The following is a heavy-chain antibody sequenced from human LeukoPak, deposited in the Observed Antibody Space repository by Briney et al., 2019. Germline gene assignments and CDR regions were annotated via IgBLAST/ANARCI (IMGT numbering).Heavy chain of an antibody. J-gene: IGHJ3*02. CDR3: ARVTYSSSSMSVDGFDI. D-gene: IGHD6-6*01. Sequence: SETLSLTCTVSGDSVSDDYFTWIRQPAGKGLEWIGRIHSGGTTNYNPSLKSRVTMSVDTSKNQFSLKLSSVTAADTAVYYCARVTYSSSSMSVDGFDIWGQGTMVTVSS. V-gene: IGHV4-4*07. CDR2: IHSGGTT. CDR1: GDSVSDDY.